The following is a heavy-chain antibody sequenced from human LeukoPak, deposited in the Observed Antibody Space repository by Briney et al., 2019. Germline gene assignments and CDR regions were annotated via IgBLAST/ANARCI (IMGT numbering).Heavy chain of an antibody. CDR1: GYTFTGYY. CDR2: INPNSGGT. J-gene: IGHJ4*02. Sequence: ASVKVSCKASGYTFTGYYMHWVRQAPGQGLEWMGWINPNSGGTNYAQKFQGWVTMTRDTSISTAYMELSSLRSEDTAVYYCARDLTIAAAEYYFDYWGQGTLVTVSS. D-gene: IGHD6-13*01. V-gene: IGHV1-2*04. CDR3: ARDLTIAAAEYYFDY.